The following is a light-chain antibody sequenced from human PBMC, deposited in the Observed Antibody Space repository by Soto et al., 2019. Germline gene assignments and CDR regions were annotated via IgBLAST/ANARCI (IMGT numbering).Light chain of an antibody. Sequence: EIVLTQSPATLSLSPGERATLSCRASQSVSSYLAWYQQKPGQAPRLLIYDGTNRATGIPARFSGSGSGTDFTLTISRLEPEDFAVYYCQQYGSSPPITFGQGTRLEIK. V-gene: IGKV3-20*01. CDR2: DGT. CDR3: QQYGSSPPIT. J-gene: IGKJ5*01. CDR1: QSVSSY.